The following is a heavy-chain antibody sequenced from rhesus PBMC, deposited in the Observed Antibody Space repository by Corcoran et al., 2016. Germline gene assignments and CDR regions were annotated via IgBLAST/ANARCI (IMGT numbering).Heavy chain of an antibody. V-gene: IGHV4S9*01. CDR2: NYGNSAST. CDR3: ARSGGNSLDV. D-gene: IGHD6-37*01. CDR1: GGSIRDYSY. Sequence: QVQLQESGPGLVKPSETLSLTRAVPGGSIRDYSYWHWVRQPPGKGLGWVGNNYGNSASTYYNPSLTSRVTISKDTSQNQFFLKLSSVTAADTAVYYCARSGGNSLDVWGRGVLVTVSS. J-gene: IGHJ5-2*02.